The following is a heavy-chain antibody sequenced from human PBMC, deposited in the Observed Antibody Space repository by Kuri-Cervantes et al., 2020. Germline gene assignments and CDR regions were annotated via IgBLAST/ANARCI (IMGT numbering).Heavy chain of an antibody. CDR3: ARASSYYDFTW. Sequence: ASVKVSCKASGYTFTSYGISWVRQAPGQGLEWMGWISAYNGNTNYAQELQGRVTMTTDTSTSTAYMELSSLRSEDTAVYYCARASSYYDFTWWGQGTLVTVSS. D-gene: IGHD3-3*01. CDR2: ISAYNGNT. CDR1: GYTFTSYG. J-gene: IGHJ4*02. V-gene: IGHV1-18*01.